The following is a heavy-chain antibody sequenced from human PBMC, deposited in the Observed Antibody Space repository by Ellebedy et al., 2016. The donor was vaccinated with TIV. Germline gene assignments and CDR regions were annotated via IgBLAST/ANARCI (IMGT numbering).Heavy chain of an antibody. CDR2: INSDGSDT. V-gene: IGHV3-74*01. D-gene: IGHD2-8*02. CDR3: AAVQYWEAVFDM. CDR1: GFIFSGYW. Sequence: GESLKISCAASGFIFSGYWMHWVRQAPANGLVWVSRINSDGSDTAYADSVRGRFTISRDNAKNTLYLQMNSLRAEDTAVYYCAAVQYWEAVFDMWGQGTMVTVSS. J-gene: IGHJ3*02.